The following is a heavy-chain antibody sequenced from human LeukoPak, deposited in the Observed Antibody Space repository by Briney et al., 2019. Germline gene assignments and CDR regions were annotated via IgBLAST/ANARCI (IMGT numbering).Heavy chain of an antibody. J-gene: IGHJ3*01. CDR2: ISRSSSTI. CDR3: ARADYCSGGSCYSYGFDV. V-gene: IGHV3-48*04. Sequence: GGSLRLSCAASGFTFTDFAMNWVRQAPGKGLEWVSYISRSSSTIYYADSVKGRFTISRDNAKNSLYLQMNSLRAEDTAVYYCARADYCSGGSCYSYGFDVWGQGTMVTVSS. CDR1: GFTFTDFA. D-gene: IGHD2-15*01.